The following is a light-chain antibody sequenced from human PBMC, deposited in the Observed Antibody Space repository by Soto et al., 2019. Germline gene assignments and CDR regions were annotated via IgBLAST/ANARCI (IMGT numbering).Light chain of an antibody. CDR2: LNSDGSH. CDR1: SGHSSYA. V-gene: IGLV4-69*01. CDR3: QTWGTGSWV. Sequence: QLVLTQSPSASASLGASVKLTCTLSSGHSSYAIAWHQQQPEKGPRYLMKLNSDGSHSKGDGIPDRFSGSSSGAERYLTIPRLQAEDEADYSCQTWGTGSWVFGGGTKLTVL. J-gene: IGLJ3*02.